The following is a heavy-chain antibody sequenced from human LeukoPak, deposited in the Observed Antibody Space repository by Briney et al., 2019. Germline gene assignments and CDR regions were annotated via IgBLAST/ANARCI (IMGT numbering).Heavy chain of an antibody. CDR3: ARDPAVTTPYFDY. V-gene: IGHV3-33*01. D-gene: IGHD4-17*01. J-gene: IGHJ4*02. Sequence: PGGSLRLSCAVSGFTFSSYGFHWVRQAPGKGLEWVAVIWYDGSKKYYGDSVKGRFTISRDNSKNTLYLQMNSLRAEDTAVYYCARDPAVTTPYFDYWGREPRSPSPQ. CDR1: GFTFSSYG. CDR2: IWYDGSKK.